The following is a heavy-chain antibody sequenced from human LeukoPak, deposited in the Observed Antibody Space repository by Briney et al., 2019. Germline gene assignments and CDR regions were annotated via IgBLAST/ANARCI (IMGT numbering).Heavy chain of an antibody. J-gene: IGHJ4*02. CDR2: ISSSGSTI. D-gene: IGHD3-10*01. Sequence: GGSLRLSCAASGFTFSDYYMSWIRQAPGKGLEWVAYISSSGSTIYYADSVKGRFTISRDNAKNSLFLHMNNVRAEDTAVYYCSRLSAMLRGPEPFYYFEYWGQGALVTVSS. CDR1: GFTFSDYY. V-gene: IGHV3-11*04. CDR3: SRLSAMLRGPEPFYYFEY.